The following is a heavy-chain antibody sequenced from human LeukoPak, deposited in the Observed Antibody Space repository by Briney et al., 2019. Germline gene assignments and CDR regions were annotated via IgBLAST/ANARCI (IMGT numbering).Heavy chain of an antibody. CDR1: GYTFTGCY. Sequence: ASVKVSCKASGYTFTGCYMHWVRQAPGQGLEWMGWINPNSGGTNYAQKFQGRVTMTTDTSISTAYMELNRLRSDDTAMYYCAREQHIVVLSAACDYWGQGTLVTVSS. CDR3: AREQHIVVLSAACDY. D-gene: IGHD2-2*01. CDR2: INPNSGGT. V-gene: IGHV1-2*02. J-gene: IGHJ4*02.